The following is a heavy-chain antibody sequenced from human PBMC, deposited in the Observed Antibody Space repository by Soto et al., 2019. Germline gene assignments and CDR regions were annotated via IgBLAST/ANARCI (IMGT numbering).Heavy chain of an antibody. CDR2: ISSSGSTI. J-gene: IGHJ4*02. D-gene: IGHD3-10*01. CDR1: GFTFSSYE. Sequence: EVQLVESGGGLVQPGGSLRLSCAASGFTFSSYEMNWVRQAPGKGLEWVSYISSSGSTIYYADSVKGRFTISRDNAKNSLYLQMNSLRAEDTAVYYCARGIYYYGSGSYYTDNPVWLDYWGQGTLVTVSS. CDR3: ARGIYYYGSGSYYTDNPVWLDY. V-gene: IGHV3-48*03.